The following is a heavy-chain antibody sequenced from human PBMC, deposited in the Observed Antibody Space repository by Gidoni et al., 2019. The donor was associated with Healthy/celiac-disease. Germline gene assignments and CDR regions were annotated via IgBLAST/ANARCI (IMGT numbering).Heavy chain of an antibody. Sequence: EVQLLESGGGVVQPGGSLRRSWSASGFTFSSYAMSWVRQAPGKGLEWVSALRGSGGSTYYADSVKGRFTISRDNSKNTLYLQMNSLRAEDTAVYYCAKFSYYYDSSGYYGASDDAFDIWGQGTMVTVSS. D-gene: IGHD3-22*01. J-gene: IGHJ3*02. CDR2: LRGSGGST. CDR3: AKFSYYYDSSGYYGASDDAFDI. V-gene: IGHV3-23*01. CDR1: GFTFSSYA.